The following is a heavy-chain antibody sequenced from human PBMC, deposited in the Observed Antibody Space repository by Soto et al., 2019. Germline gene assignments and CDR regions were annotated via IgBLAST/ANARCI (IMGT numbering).Heavy chain of an antibody. D-gene: IGHD5-12*01. V-gene: IGHV3-72*01. J-gene: IGHJ6*02. CDR2: TRNKANSYTT. Sequence: EVQLVESGGGLVQPGGSLRLSCAASGFTFSDHYMDWVRQAPGKGLEWVGRTRNKANSYTTEYAASVKGRFTISRDDSKNSLYLQMNSLKTEDTAVYYCATGGGYSGYDWGGYYYYGMDVWGQGTTVTVSS. CDR1: GFTFSDHY. CDR3: ATGGGYSGYDWGGYYYYGMDV.